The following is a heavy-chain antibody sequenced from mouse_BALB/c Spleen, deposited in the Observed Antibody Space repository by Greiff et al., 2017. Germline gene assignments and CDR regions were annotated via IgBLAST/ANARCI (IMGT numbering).Heavy chain of an antibody. Sequence: EVQLQQSGPGLVKPSQSLSLTCTVTGYSITSDYAWNWIRQFPGNKLEWMGYISYSGSTSYNPSLKSRISITRDTSKNQFFLQLNSVTTEDTATYYCARRGGNYGNYAMDYWGQGTSVTVSS. J-gene: IGHJ4*01. CDR1: GYSITSDYA. V-gene: IGHV3-2*02. CDR3: ARRGGNYGNYAMDY. D-gene: IGHD2-1*01. CDR2: ISYSGST.